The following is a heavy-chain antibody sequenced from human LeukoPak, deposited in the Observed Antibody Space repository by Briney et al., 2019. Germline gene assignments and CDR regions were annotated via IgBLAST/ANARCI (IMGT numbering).Heavy chain of an antibody. J-gene: IGHJ4*02. CDR1: GGSISSYY. CDR3: ARGYSSSWLYYFDY. D-gene: IGHD6-13*01. V-gene: IGHV4-59*01. Sequence: PSETLSLTCTVSGGSISSYYWSWIRQPPGKGLEWIGYIYYSGSTNYNPSLKSRVTISVDTSKNQFSLKLSSVTAADTAVYYCARGYSSSWLYYFDYWGQGTLVTVSS. CDR2: IYYSGST.